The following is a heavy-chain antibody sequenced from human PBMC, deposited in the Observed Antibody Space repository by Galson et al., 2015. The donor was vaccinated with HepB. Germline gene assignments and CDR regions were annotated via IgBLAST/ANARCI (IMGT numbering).Heavy chain of an antibody. CDR3: ARVFSPTGNWNYYYYYYMDV. D-gene: IGHD1-20*01. CDR2: MNPNSGNT. V-gene: IGHV1-8*01. CDR1: GYTFTSYD. Sequence: SVKVSCKASGYTFTSYDINWVRQATGQGLEWMGWMNPNSGNTGYAQKFQGRVTMTRNTSISTAYMELSSLRSEDTAVYYCARVFSPTGNWNYYYYYYMDVWGKGTTVTVSS. J-gene: IGHJ6*03.